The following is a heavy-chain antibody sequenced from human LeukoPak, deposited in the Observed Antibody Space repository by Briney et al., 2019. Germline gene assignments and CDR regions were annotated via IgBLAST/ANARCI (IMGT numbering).Heavy chain of an antibody. CDR2: IYHSGST. CDR3: ARVVGVYYGSGSWFDP. D-gene: IGHD3-10*01. CDR1: GGSISSSNW. J-gene: IGHJ5*02. V-gene: IGHV4-4*02. Sequence: SETLSLTCAVSGGSISSSNWWSWLRQPPGKGLEWIGEIYHSGSTNYNPSLKSRVTISVDTSKNQFSLKLSSVTAADTAVYYCARVVGVYYGSGSWFDPWGQGTLVTVSS.